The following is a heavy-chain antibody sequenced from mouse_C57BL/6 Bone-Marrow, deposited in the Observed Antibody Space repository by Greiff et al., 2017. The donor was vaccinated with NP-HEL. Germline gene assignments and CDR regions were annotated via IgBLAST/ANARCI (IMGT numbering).Heavy chain of an antibody. Sequence: EVKLEESGPGLVKPSQSLSLTCSVTGYSITSGYYWNWIRQFPGNKLEWMGYISYDGSNNYNPSLKNRISITRDTSKNQFFLKLNSVTTEDTATYYCARFDDYDERFAYWGQGTLVTVSA. J-gene: IGHJ3*01. CDR1: GYSITSGYY. CDR2: ISYDGSN. V-gene: IGHV3-6*01. D-gene: IGHD2-4*01. CDR3: ARFDDYDERFAY.